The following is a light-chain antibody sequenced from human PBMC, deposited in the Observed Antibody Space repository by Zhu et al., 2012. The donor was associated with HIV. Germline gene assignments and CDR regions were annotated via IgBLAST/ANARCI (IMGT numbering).Light chain of an antibody. J-gene: IGKJ1*01. CDR3: QSVRKVASVT. CDR1: QSIQNN. CDR2: GAT. Sequence: EIVMTQSPATLSVSPGERATLSCRASQSIQNNLAWYQQKPGQAPRLLIRGATSRAPGIPDRFSGSGYGTEFTLTINNMESEDCAVYYCQSVRKVASVTFGQGPRLKS. V-gene: IGKV3-15*01.